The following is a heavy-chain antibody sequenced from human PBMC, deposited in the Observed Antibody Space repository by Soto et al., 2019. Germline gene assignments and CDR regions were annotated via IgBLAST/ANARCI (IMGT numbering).Heavy chain of an antibody. J-gene: IGHJ5*02. CDR3: ARRPGRAAAGTGPGPLIATIPRLSGWFDH. V-gene: IGHV5-51*01. Sequence: PXESLLLSCKGCGYSFTSYWLGWVRQMPGKGLEWMGIIYPGDSDTRYSPSFQGQVTISADKSISTAYLQWSSLKASDTAMYYCARRPGRAAAGTGPGPLIATIPRLSGWFDHWGQGPLVTVSS. D-gene: IGHD6-13*01. CDR1: GYSFTSYW. CDR2: IYPGDSDT.